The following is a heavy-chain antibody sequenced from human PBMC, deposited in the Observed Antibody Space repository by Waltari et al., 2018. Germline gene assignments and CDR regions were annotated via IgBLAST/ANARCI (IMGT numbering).Heavy chain of an antibody. D-gene: IGHD5-12*01. CDR1: GYTFTSYG. CDR2: ISAYNGNT. Sequence: QVQLVQSGAEVKKPGASVKVSCKASGYTFTSYGISWVRQAPGQGLEWMGWISAYNGNTNYAQKLKGRVTMTTDTSTSTAYMELRSLRSDDTAVYYCARNGGYASYYYYYGMDVWGQGTTVTVSS. J-gene: IGHJ6*02. V-gene: IGHV1-18*04. CDR3: ARNGGYASYYYYYGMDV.